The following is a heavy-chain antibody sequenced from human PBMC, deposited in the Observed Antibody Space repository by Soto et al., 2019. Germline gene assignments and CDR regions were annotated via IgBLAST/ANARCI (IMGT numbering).Heavy chain of an antibody. V-gene: IGHV1-18*01. CDR1: GYNFFNYG. D-gene: IGHD1-1*01. CDR3: ARGRTESSIGPLLR. Sequence: QIQLVQSGAEVRKPGASVKVSCKASGYNFFNYGVSWVRQAPGQGLEWMGWVSPKSGSTDYARKVQGRVTLTTDISPSTAYMELRGLRSDDTAVYFCARGRTESSIGPLLRWGQGTLVSVSS. J-gene: IGHJ1*01. CDR2: VSPKSGST.